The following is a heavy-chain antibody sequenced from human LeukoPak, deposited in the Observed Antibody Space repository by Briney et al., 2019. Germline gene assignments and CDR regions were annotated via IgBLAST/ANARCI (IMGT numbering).Heavy chain of an antibody. CDR3: ARAYYDSSGYPCGVDY. D-gene: IGHD3-22*01. CDR1: GFTFSSYS. V-gene: IGHV3-21*01. J-gene: IGHJ4*02. Sequence: GGSLRLSCAASGFTFSSYSMNWVRQAPGKWLEWVSSISSSSSYIYYADSVKGRFTISRDNAKNSLYLQMNSLRAEDTAVYYCARAYYDSSGYPCGVDYWGQGTLVTVSS. CDR2: ISSSSSYI.